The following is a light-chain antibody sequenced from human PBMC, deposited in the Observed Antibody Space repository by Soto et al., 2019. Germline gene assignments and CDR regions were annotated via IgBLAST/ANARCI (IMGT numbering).Light chain of an antibody. J-gene: IGKJ2*01. Sequence: DIQMTQSPSXLSASXGDTXTXXXRASXSXXXRLAWYQQKPGRPPKLLIYDVSILESGVPSRFSGSESGADFTLTISSLRPDDFATFYCQQYKVYPYTFGQGTRL. CDR2: DVS. CDR3: QQYKVYPYT. CDR1: XSXXXR. V-gene: IGKV1-5*01.